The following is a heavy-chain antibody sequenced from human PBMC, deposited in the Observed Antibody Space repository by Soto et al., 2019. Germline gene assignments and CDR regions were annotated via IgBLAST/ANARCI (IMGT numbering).Heavy chain of an antibody. J-gene: IGHJ4*02. D-gene: IGHD3-10*01. CDR2: INHSGST. CDR1: GGSFSGYY. CDR3: ARGRLLWFGELVDY. Sequence: SETLSLTCAVYGGSFSGYYWSWIRQPPGKGLEWIGEINHSGSTNYNPSLKSRVTISVDTSKNQFSLKLSSVTAADTAVYYCARGRLLWFGELVDYWGQGTLVTVSS. V-gene: IGHV4-34*01.